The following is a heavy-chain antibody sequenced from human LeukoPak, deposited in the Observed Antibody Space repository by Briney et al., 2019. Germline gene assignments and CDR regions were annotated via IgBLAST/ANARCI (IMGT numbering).Heavy chain of an antibody. Sequence: GGSLRLSCAASGFTFSSYWMHWVRHAPGKGLVWVPRINTDGSSTSYADFVKGRFTISRDNAKNTLYLQMNSLRAEDTAVYYCARDVGRYDFWSGYPTPYNWFDPWGQGTLVTVSS. J-gene: IGHJ5*02. CDR2: INTDGSST. CDR1: GFTFSSYW. D-gene: IGHD3-3*01. CDR3: ARDVGRYDFWSGYPTPYNWFDP. V-gene: IGHV3-74*01.